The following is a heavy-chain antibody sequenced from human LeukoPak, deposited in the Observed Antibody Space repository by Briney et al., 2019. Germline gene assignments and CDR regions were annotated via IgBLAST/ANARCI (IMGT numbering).Heavy chain of an antibody. CDR3: ARAWRDYDILTGYYNKGYFDY. V-gene: IGHV4-31*03. J-gene: IGHJ4*02. CDR2: IYYSGST. Sequence: SETLSLTCTVSGGSISSGGYYCSWIRQHPGKGLEWIGYIYYSGSTYYNPSLKSRVTISVDTSKNQFSLKLSSVTAADTAVYYCARAWRDYDILTGYYNKGYFDYWGQGTLVTVSS. D-gene: IGHD3-9*01. CDR1: GGSISSGGYY.